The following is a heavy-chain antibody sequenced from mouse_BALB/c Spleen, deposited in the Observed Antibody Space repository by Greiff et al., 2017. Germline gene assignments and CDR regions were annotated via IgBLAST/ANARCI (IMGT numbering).Heavy chain of an antibody. CDR3: ARQGYSWFAY. J-gene: IGHJ3*01. D-gene: IGHD2-14*01. V-gene: IGHV5-12-2*01. Sequence: EVQLVESGGGLVQPGGSLKLSCAASGFTFSSYTMSWVRQTPEKRLEWVAYISNGGGSTYYPDTVKGRFTISRDNAKNTLYLQMSSMKSEDTAMYYCARQGYSWFAYWGQGTLVTVSA. CDR1: GFTFSSYT. CDR2: ISNGGGST.